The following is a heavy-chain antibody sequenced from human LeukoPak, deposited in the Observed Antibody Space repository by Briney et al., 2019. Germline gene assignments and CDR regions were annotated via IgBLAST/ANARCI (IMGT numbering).Heavy chain of an antibody. D-gene: IGHD3-10*01. CDR2: IKQDGSEK. CDR3: ARALDGSGSRSFDY. V-gene: IGHV3-7*01. J-gene: IGHJ4*02. CDR1: GFTFSSYW. Sequence: PGGSLRLSCAASGFTFSSYWMSWVRQAPGKGLEWVANIKQDGSEKYYVDSVKGRFTISRDNAKNSLYLQMNSLRAEDTAVYYCARALDGSGSRSFDYWGQGTLVTVSS.